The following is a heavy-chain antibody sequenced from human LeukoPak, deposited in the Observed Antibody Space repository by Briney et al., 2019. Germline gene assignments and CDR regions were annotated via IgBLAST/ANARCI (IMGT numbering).Heavy chain of an antibody. D-gene: IGHD2-15*01. J-gene: IGHJ4*02. CDR3: TTDLGYCSGGSCYSSNY. CDR2: IKSKTDGGTT. V-gene: IGHV3-15*01. CDR1: GFTFSNAW. Sequence: GGSLRLSCADSGFTFSNAWMSWVRQAPGKGLEWVGRIKSKTDGGTTDYAAPVKGRFTISRDDSKNTLYLQMNSLKTEDTAVYYCTTDLGYCSGGSCYSSNYWGQGTLVTVSS.